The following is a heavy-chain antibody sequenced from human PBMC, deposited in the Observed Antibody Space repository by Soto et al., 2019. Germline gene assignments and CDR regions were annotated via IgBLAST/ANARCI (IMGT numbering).Heavy chain of an antibody. CDR3: ARIGYSSSSNDF. D-gene: IGHD6-6*01. V-gene: IGHV3-7*05. Sequence: LRLSCATSGFTFSNYWMTWVRQAPGKGLEWLANIKQDGSQTYYMDSVKGRFTVSRDNAKNSVYLQMNSLRAEDTAVYYCARIGYSSSSNDFWGQGTLVTVSS. CDR2: IKQDGSQT. CDR1: GFTFSNYW. J-gene: IGHJ4*02.